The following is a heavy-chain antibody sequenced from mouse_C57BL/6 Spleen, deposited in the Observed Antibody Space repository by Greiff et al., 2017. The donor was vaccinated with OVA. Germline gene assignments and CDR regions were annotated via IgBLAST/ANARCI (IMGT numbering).Heavy chain of an antibody. J-gene: IGHJ2*01. V-gene: IGHV1-59*01. CDR2: IDPSDSYT. CDR1: GYTFTSYW. D-gene: IGHD3-1*01. CDR3: ARGHYYFDY. Sequence: VQLQQPGAELVRPGTSVKLSCKASGYTFTSYWMHWVKQRPGQGLEWIGVIDPSDSYTNYNQKFKGKATLTVDTFSSTAYMRLSSLTSEDSAVYYCARGHYYFDYWGQGTTLTVSS.